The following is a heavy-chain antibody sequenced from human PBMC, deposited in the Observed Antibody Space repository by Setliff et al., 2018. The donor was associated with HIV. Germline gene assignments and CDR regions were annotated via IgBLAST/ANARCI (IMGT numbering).Heavy chain of an antibody. CDR1: GGSFSGYY. J-gene: IGHJ3*02. Sequence: SETLSLTCAVSGGSFSGYYWSWIRQPPGQGLEWIGEINQSGGINYNPSLKSRVTISIDTFKNQFSMKLYSVTAADTAVYYCATASGYDLFMGAFDIWGQGTMVT. D-gene: IGHD5-12*01. V-gene: IGHV4-34*01. CDR3: ATASGYDLFMGAFDI. CDR2: INQSGGI.